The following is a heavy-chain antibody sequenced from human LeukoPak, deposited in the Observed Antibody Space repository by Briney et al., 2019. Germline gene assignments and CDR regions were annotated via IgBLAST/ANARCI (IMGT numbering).Heavy chain of an antibody. D-gene: IGHD3-10*01. J-gene: IGHJ5*02. CDR2: INPTGGT. V-gene: IGHV4-34*01. CDR3: ARGAVVRGVSLNWFGP. CDR1: GGSFSGYY. Sequence: SETLSLTCAVYGGSFSGYYWSWLREPPGKGLEGIVDINPTGGTNYNASLKTRVTISVDTSKNQISLKLSSVTAADTVVYYCARGAVVRGVSLNWFGPWGQGTLVTVSS.